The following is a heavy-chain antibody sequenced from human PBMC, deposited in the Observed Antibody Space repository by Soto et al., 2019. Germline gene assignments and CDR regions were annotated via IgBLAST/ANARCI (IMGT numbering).Heavy chain of an antibody. J-gene: IGHJ5*02. D-gene: IGHD3-10*01. Sequence: SVKVSCKASGYTFTSNARRWVRQAPGQGLEWMGGIIPIFGTANYAQKFQGRVTITADESTSTAYMELSSLRSEDTAVYYCAATEYYYGSGSYPHNWFDPWGQGTLVTVSS. V-gene: IGHV1-69*13. CDR2: IIPIFGTA. CDR3: AATEYYYGSGSYPHNWFDP. CDR1: GYTFTSNA.